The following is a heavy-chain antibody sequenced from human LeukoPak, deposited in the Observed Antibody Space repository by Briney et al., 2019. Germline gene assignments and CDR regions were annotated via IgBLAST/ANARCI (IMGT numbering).Heavy chain of an antibody. V-gene: IGHV1-18*01. J-gene: IGHJ5*02. D-gene: IGHD6-13*01. CDR1: GYTFTSYG. CDR2: ISAYNGNT. Sequence: ASVKVSCKASGYTFTSYGISWVRQAPGQGLEWMGWISAYNGNTNYAQKLQGRVTMTTDTSTSTAYMELRSPRSDDTAVYYCAGLIAAAGIDRGWFDPWGQGTLVTVSS. CDR3: AGLIAAAGIDRGWFDP.